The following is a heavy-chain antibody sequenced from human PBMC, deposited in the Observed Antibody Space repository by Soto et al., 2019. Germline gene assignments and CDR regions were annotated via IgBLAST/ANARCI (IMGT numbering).Heavy chain of an antibody. D-gene: IGHD3-10*01. CDR1: GGSISSGGYY. CDR2: IYYSGST. Sequence: PSESLSLTCTVSGGSISSGGYYWSWIRQHPGKGLEWIGYIYYSGSTYYNPSLKSRVTISVDTSKNQFSLKLSSVTAADTAVYYCASSMSPVGFLDYWGHGTMVTVSS. CDR3: ASSMSPVGFLDY. V-gene: IGHV4-31*03. J-gene: IGHJ4*01.